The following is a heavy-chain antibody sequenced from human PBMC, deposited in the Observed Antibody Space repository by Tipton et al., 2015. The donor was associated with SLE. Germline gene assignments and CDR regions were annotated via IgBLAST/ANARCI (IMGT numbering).Heavy chain of an antibody. CDR1: GGSISSYY. CDR3: ARVPYYDFWIGYDDAFDI. J-gene: IGHJ3*02. Sequence: TLSLTCTVSGGSISSYYWSWIRQPPGKGLEWIGYIYYSGSTNYNPSLKSRVTISVDTSKNQFSLKLSSVTAADTAVYYCARVPYYDFWIGYDDAFDIWGQGTMVTVSS. CDR2: IYYSGST. D-gene: IGHD3-3*01. V-gene: IGHV4-59*01.